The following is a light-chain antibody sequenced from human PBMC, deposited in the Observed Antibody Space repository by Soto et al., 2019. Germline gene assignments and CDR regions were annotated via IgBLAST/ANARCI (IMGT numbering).Light chain of an antibody. J-gene: IGKJ1*01. CDR3: QQYNNWPRT. Sequence: EIVMTQSPATLSVSPGARATLSCRASQSVSSNLAWYQQKPGQDPRLLIYGASTRATGIPARFSGSGSGTDFTLTISRLQSEDFAVYYCQQYNNWPRTFGQGTKVEIK. CDR1: QSVSSN. V-gene: IGKV3-15*01. CDR2: GAS.